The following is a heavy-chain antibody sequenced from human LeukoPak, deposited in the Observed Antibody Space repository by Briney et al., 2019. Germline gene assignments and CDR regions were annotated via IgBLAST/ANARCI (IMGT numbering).Heavy chain of an antibody. Sequence: GGSLRLSCAASGFTFSSYEMKWVRQAPGKGLEWVSYISSSGSTIYYADSVKGRFTISRDNAKNSLYLQMNSLRAEDTAVYYCARENRRYSGITAERAFDIWGQGTMVTVSS. CDR2: ISSSGSTI. D-gene: IGHD1-26*01. CDR1: GFTFSSYE. CDR3: ARENRRYSGITAERAFDI. J-gene: IGHJ3*02. V-gene: IGHV3-48*03.